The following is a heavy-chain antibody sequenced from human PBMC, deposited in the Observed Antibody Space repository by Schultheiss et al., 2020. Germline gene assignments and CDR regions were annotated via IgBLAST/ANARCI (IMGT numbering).Heavy chain of an antibody. D-gene: IGHD3-16*01. CDR3: AKDMGGFDVSAALIDS. J-gene: IGHJ4*02. V-gene: IGHV3-23*01. CDR2: VSGSATHI. CDR1: GFTFSSYA. Sequence: GGSLRLSCAASGFTFSSYAMTWVRQAPGKGLEWVSTVSGSATHIHYADSVEGRFTISRDNSKNTLYLQMNSLTAEDTAKYYCAKDMGGFDVSAALIDSWGQGTLVNVYS.